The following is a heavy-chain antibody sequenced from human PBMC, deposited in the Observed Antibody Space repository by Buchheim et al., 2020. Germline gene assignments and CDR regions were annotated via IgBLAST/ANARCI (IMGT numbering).Heavy chain of an antibody. D-gene: IGHD1-26*01. J-gene: IGHJ4*02. CDR2: ISYDGSNK. CDR3: AKDSGSYGDYFDY. V-gene: IGHV3-30*04. Sequence: QVQLVESGGGVVQPGRSLRLSCAASGFTFSSYAMHWVRQAPGKGLERVAVISYDGSNKYYADSVKGRFTISRDNSKNPLYLQMNSLRAEDTAVYYCAKDSGSYGDYFDYWGQGTL. CDR1: GFTFSSYA.